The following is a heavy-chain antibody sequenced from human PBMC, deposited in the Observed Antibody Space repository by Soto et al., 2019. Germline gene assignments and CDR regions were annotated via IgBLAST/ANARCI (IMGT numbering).Heavy chain of an antibody. Sequence: QVQLVESGGGVVQPGRSLRLSCAASGFTFSSYGMHWVRQAPGKGLEWVAVISYDGSNKYYADSVKGRFTISRDNSKNTLYLQMNSLRAEDTAVYYCAKDEWKLRKKDAFDIWGQGTMVTVSS. D-gene: IGHD1-26*01. J-gene: IGHJ3*02. V-gene: IGHV3-30*18. CDR1: GFTFSSYG. CDR3: AKDEWKLRKKDAFDI. CDR2: ISYDGSNK.